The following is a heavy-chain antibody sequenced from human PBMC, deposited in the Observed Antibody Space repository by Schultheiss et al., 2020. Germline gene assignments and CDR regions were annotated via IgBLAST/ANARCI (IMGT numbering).Heavy chain of an antibody. CDR1: GFTFSSYW. Sequence: GGSLRLSCAASGFTFSSYWMSWVRQAPGKGLEWVSYISSSSSTIYYADSVKGRFTISRDNAKNSLYLQMNSLRAEDTAVYYCARGGGSYSLDYWGQGTLVTVSS. D-gene: IGHD1-26*01. CDR2: ISSSSSTI. CDR3: ARGGGSYSLDY. J-gene: IGHJ4*02. V-gene: IGHV3-48*04.